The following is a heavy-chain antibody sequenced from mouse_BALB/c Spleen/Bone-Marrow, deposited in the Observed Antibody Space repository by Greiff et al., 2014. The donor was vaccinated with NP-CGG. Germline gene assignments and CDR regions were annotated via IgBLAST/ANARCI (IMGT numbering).Heavy chain of an antibody. J-gene: IGHJ4*01. Sequence: QVQLQQPGPEPVRPGASVKMSCKASGYTFTSYWMHWVKQRPGQGLEWIGMIDPSNSETRLNQKFMDKATLNVDKSSNTAYIQXXXLTSEDSAVYYCARNHFAMDYWGQGTSVTVSS. V-gene: IGHV1S127*01. CDR1: GYTFTSYW. CDR2: IDPSNSET. CDR3: ARNHFAMDY.